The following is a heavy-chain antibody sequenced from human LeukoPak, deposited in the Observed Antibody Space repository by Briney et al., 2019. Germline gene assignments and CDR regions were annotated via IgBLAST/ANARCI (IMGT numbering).Heavy chain of an antibody. CDR1: GFTFSSYS. Sequence: GSLRLPCAASGFTFSSYSMNWVRQAPGKGLEWVSHITASGTAMFYADSVKGRFTISRDNAKNSLYLQMNSLRDEDTAVYYCASSGSYRFDYWGQGTLVTVSS. CDR3: ASSGSYRFDY. CDR2: ITASGTAM. J-gene: IGHJ4*02. D-gene: IGHD1-26*01. V-gene: IGHV3-48*02.